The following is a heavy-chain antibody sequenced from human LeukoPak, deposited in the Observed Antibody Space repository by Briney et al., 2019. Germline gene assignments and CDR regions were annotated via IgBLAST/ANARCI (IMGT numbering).Heavy chain of an antibody. CDR2: IYYSGST. CDR3: ARASGYCINGVCYVFDI. V-gene: IGHV4-39*07. J-gene: IGHJ3*02. CDR1: GGSISSSGYY. D-gene: IGHD2-8*01. Sequence: SGTLSLTCTVSGGSISSSGYYWGWIRQPPGKGLEWIGVIYYSGSTYYNPSLKSRVTISVDTSKNQFSLRLTSVTAADTAVYYCARASGYCINGVCYVFDIWGQGTMVTVSS.